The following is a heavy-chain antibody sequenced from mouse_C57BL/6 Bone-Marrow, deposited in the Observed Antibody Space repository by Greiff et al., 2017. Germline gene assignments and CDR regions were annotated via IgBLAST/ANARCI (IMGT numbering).Heavy chain of an antibody. CDR3: SRDGEITTVVAKDYYAMDY. V-gene: IGHV1-69*01. Sequence: QVQLKQPGAELVMPGASVKLSCKASGYTFTSYWMHWVKQRPGQGLEWIGEIDPSDSYTNYNQKFKGKSTLTVDKSSSTAYMQLSSLTSEDSAVYYWSRDGEITTVVAKDYYAMDYWGQGTSVTVSS. CDR1: GYTFTSYW. D-gene: IGHD1-1*01. CDR2: IDPSDSYT. J-gene: IGHJ4*01.